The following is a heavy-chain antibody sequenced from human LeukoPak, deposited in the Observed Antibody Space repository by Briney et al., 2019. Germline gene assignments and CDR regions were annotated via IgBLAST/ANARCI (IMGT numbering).Heavy chain of an antibody. J-gene: IGHJ4*02. CDR2: ISNDGGGT. Sequence: GGSLRLSCAASGFIFNNYGLVWVRQAPGKGLEWVSAISNDGGGTTYADFVKGRFSVSRDNSKNTLFLQINSLRAEDTAVYFCAKRGVVIRVILVGFYKEAYYFDSWGQGALVTVSS. CDR3: AKRGVVIRVILVGFYKEAYYFDS. CDR1: GFIFNNYG. V-gene: IGHV3-23*01. D-gene: IGHD3-22*01.